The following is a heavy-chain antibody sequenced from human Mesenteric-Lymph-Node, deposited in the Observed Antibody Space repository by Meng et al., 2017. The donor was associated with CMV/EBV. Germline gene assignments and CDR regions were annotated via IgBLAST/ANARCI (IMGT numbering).Heavy chain of an antibody. V-gene: IGHV3-48*03. D-gene: IGHD3-3*01. CDR2: ISSSGSTI. CDR3: ARAFKGVIWSGYPFDY. Sequence: GESLKISCAASGFTFSSYEMNWVRQAPGKGLEWVSYISSSGSTIYYADSVKGRFTISRDNAKNLLYLQMNSLRAEDTAVYYCARAFKGVIWSGYPFDYWGQGTLVTVSS. CDR1: GFTFSSYE. J-gene: IGHJ4*02.